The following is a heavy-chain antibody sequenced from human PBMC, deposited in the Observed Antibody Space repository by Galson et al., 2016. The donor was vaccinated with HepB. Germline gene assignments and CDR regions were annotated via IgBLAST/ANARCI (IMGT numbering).Heavy chain of an antibody. Sequence: SVKVSCKASGGTFSSYAISWVRQVPGQGLEWMGGIIPAFGTINYAQKFQGRVTITADESTSTANMELSSLTSEDKAVYYCAKGRTASGCNGNYYYYGMDVWGQGTTVPASS. CDR3: AKGRTASGCNGNYYYYGMDV. D-gene: IGHD4-23*01. J-gene: IGHJ6*02. CDR2: IIPAFGTI. CDR1: GGTFSSYA. V-gene: IGHV1-69*13.